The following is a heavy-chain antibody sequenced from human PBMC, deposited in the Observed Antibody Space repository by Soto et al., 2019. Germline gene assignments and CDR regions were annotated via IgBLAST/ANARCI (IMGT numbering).Heavy chain of an antibody. V-gene: IGHV3-30*18. J-gene: IGHJ6*02. D-gene: IGHD3-10*01. CDR3: AKDLGSGKPYYYYAMDV. CDR1: GFIFSKYG. CDR2: ISYDGSNK. Sequence: QVQLVESGAGVVQPGRSLRLSCAASGFIFSKYGMHWVRQAPGKGLEWVAVISYDGSNKYYAESVKGRFIISRDKSENTLYLQMNSLRAEDTALYYCAKDLGSGKPYYYYAMDVWGQGTTVTVSS.